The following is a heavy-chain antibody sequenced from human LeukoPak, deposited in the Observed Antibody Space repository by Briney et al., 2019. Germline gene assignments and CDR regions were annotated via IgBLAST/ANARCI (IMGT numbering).Heavy chain of an antibody. V-gene: IGHV1-69*02. J-gene: IGHJ4*02. D-gene: IGHD2-15*01. Sequence: SVKVSCKASGGTFSSYTISWVRQAPGQGLEWMGRIIPILGIANYAQKFQGRVTMTEDTSTDTAYMELSSLRSEDTAVYYCATLRKYCSGGSCYIFDYWGQGTLVTVSS. CDR2: IIPILGIA. CDR1: GGTFSSYT. CDR3: ATLRKYCSGGSCYIFDY.